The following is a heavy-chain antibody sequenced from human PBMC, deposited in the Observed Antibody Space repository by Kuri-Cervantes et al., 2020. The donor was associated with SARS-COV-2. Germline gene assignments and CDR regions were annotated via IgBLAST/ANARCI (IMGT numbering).Heavy chain of an antibody. Sequence: ASVKVSCKASGYSFTRFGIGWVRQAPGQGLEWMGWISANNGITNYAQKFQGRVTLTTDRSTDTAYMELTSLRSDDTAVYYCARTVHVIIVVDDWFDPWGQGTLVTVSS. J-gene: IGHJ5*02. CDR3: ARTVHVIIVVDDWFDP. CDR1: GYSFTRFG. D-gene: IGHD2-21*01. V-gene: IGHV1-18*01. CDR2: ISANNGIT.